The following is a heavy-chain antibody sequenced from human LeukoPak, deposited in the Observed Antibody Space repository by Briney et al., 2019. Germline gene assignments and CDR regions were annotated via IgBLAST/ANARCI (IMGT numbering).Heavy chain of an antibody. CDR3: ARLSGWYFDL. CDR2: INPNTGGT. J-gene: IGHJ2*01. D-gene: IGHD7-27*01. CDR1: GYTFTGYY. V-gene: IGHV1-2*02. Sequence: ASVKVSCKASGYTFTGYYMHWVRQAPGQGLEWMRWINPNTGGTNFAQNFQGRVTMTRDTSISTAYMELSRLRSDDTAVYYCARLSGWYFDLWGRGTLVTVSS.